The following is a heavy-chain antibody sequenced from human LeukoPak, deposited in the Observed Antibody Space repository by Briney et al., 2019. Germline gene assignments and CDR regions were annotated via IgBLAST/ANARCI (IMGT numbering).Heavy chain of an antibody. CDR1: GFTLSSHA. CDR2: ISYDGNIK. CDR3: ARAQNEVLLWFGESKRGGYYYYMDV. V-gene: IGHV3-30*04. D-gene: IGHD3-10*01. J-gene: IGHJ6*03. Sequence: GGSLRLSCAASGFTLSSHAIHWVRQAPGKGLEWVALISYDGNIKYYADSVKGRFTISRDNSKNTLSLQMNSLRPEDTAVYYCARAQNEVLLWFGESKRGGYYYYMDVWGKGTTVTISS.